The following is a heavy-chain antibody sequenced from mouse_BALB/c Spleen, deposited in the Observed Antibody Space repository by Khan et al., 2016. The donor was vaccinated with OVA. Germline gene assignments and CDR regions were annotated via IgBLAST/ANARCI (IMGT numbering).Heavy chain of an antibody. D-gene: IGHD1-1*01. V-gene: IGHV2-6-1*01. CDR1: GFSLTSYG. CDR3: ARLGRDYDYAMDY. Sequence: VQLQQSGPGLVAPSQSLSITCTISGFSLTSYGVHWVRQPPGKGLEWLVVIWSDGSTTYNSALKSRLSISKDNSKSQVFLKMNSLQTDDTAMYYCARLGRDYDYAMDYWGQGTSVTVSS. J-gene: IGHJ4*01. CDR2: IWSDGST.